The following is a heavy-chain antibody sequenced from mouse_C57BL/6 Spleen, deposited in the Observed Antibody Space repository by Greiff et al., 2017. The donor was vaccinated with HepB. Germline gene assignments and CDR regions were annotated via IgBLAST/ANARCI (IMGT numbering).Heavy chain of an antibody. Sequence: VQLQQPGAELVKPGASVKLSCKASGYTFTSYWMHWVKQRPGQGLEWIGMIHPNSGSTNYNEKFKSKATLTVDKSSSTAYMQLSSLTSEDSAVYYCAREHYGNYVYVDVWGTGTTVTVSS. CDR2: IHPNSGST. CDR1: GYTFTSYW. J-gene: IGHJ1*03. D-gene: IGHD2-1*01. CDR3: AREHYGNYVYVDV. V-gene: IGHV1-64*01.